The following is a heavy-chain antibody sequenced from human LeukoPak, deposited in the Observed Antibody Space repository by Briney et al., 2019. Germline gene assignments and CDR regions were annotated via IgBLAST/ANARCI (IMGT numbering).Heavy chain of an antibody. J-gene: IGHJ3*02. CDR1: GFTFDDYA. CDR2: ISWNSGSI. Sequence: PGRSLRLSCAASGFTFDDYAMHWVRQAPGKGLEWVSGISWNSGSIGYADSVKGRFTISRDNAKNSLYLQMNSLRVEDTAVYYCARERGIQLWNRPFDAFDIWGQGTMVTVSS. CDR3: ARERGIQLWNRPFDAFDI. D-gene: IGHD5-18*01. V-gene: IGHV3-9*01.